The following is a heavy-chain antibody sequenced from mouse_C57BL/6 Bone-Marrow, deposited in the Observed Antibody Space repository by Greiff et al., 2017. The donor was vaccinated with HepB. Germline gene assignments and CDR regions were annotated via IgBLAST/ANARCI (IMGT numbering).Heavy chain of an antibody. V-gene: IGHV1-82*01. CDR2: IYPGDGDT. Sequence: VQLQQSGPELVKPGASVKISCKASGYAFSSSWMNWVKQRPGKGLEWIGRIYPGDGDTNYNGKFKGKATLTADKSSSTAYMQLSSLTSEDSAVYFCARDITTVVAKDYFEYWGQGTTLTVSS. J-gene: IGHJ2*01. CDR1: GYAFSSSW. CDR3: ARDITTVVAKDYFEY. D-gene: IGHD1-1*01.